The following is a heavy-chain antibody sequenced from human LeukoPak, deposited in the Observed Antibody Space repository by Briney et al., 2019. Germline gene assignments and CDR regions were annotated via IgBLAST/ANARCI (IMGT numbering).Heavy chain of an antibody. CDR1: GYTLTELS. J-gene: IGHJ4*02. V-gene: IGHV1-24*01. Sequence: ASVKVSCKVSGYTLTELSMHWARQAPGKGLEWMGGFDPEDGETIYARKFRGRVTMTEDTSTDTAYMELSSLRSEDTAVYYCATVVYYDILTGYYSFDYWGQGTLVTVSS. D-gene: IGHD3-9*01. CDR3: ATVVYYDILTGYYSFDY. CDR2: FDPEDGET.